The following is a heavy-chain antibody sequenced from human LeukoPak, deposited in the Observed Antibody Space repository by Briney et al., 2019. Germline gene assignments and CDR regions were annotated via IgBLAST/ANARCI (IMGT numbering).Heavy chain of an antibody. D-gene: IGHD6-13*01. Sequence: ASVKVSCKASGYTFTSYDINWVRQATGQGLEWMGWMNPNSGNTGYARKFQGRVTMTRNTSISTAYMELSSLRSEDTAVYYCARKYSSSWYWVDYFDYWGQGTLVTVSS. CDR2: MNPNSGNT. CDR3: ARKYSSSWYWVDYFDY. J-gene: IGHJ4*02. CDR1: GYTFTSYD. V-gene: IGHV1-8*01.